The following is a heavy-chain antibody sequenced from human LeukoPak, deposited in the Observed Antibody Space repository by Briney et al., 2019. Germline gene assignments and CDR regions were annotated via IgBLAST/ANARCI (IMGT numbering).Heavy chain of an antibody. CDR2: INPNSGGT. CDR1: GYTFTGYY. CDR3: AREATRWFGESIDAFDI. V-gene: IGHV1-2*02. Sequence: ASVKVSCKASGYTFTGYYMHWVRQAPGQGLEWMGWINPNSGGTNYAQKFQGRVTMTRDTSISTAYMELSRLRSDDTAVYYCAREATRWFGESIDAFDIWGQGTMVTASS. D-gene: IGHD3-10*01. J-gene: IGHJ3*02.